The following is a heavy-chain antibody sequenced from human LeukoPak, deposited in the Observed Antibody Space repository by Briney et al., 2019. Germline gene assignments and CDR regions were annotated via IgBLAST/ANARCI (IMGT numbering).Heavy chain of an antibody. Sequence: GASVKVSCKASGYTFTGYYMHWVRQAPGQGLEWMGWINPNSGGTNYAQKFQGRVTMTRDTSISTAYMELSRLRSDDTAVYYCARDWFIAVATGYYYGMDVWGQGTTVTVSS. J-gene: IGHJ6*02. CDR2: INPNSGGT. D-gene: IGHD6-19*01. V-gene: IGHV1-2*02. CDR1: GYTFTGYY. CDR3: ARDWFIAVATGYYYGMDV.